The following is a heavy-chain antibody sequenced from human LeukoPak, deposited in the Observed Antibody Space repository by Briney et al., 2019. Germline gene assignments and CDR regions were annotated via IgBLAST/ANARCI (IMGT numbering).Heavy chain of an antibody. Sequence: GASVKVSCKASGYTFIKHWMHWVRQAPGQGLEWMGWINPNSGGTNYAQKFQGRVTMTRDTSISTAYMELSRLRSDDTAVYYCARPYYYDSSGYYIDYWGQGTLVTVSS. CDR3: ARPYYYDSSGYYIDY. CDR1: GYTFIKHW. D-gene: IGHD3-22*01. V-gene: IGHV1-2*02. J-gene: IGHJ4*02. CDR2: INPNSGGT.